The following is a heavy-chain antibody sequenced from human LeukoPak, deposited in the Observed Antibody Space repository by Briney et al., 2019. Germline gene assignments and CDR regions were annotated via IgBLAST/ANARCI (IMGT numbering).Heavy chain of an antibody. V-gene: IGHV3-23*01. CDR3: AKDRCSGEQTIYYYCYMDV. D-gene: IGHD3-10*02. J-gene: IGHJ6*03. CDR2: ISGSGGST. CDR1: GFTFSSYA. Sequence: GGSLRLSCAASGFTFSSYAMSWVRQAPGKGLEWVSAISGSGGSTYYADSVKGRFTISRDNSKNTLYLQMNSLRAEDTAVYYCAKDRCSGEQTIYYYCYMDVWGKGTTVTVSS.